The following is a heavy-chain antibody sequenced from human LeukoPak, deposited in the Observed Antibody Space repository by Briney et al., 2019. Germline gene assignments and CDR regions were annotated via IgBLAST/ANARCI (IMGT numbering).Heavy chain of an antibody. CDR2: IYYSGST. CDR1: GGSISSYY. Sequence: PSETLSLTCTVSGGSISSYYWSWIRQPPGKGLEWIGYIYYSGSTNYNPSLKSRVTISVDTSKNQFSLKLSSVTAADTAVCYCARGTYQLLPYYYYYGMDVWGQGTTVTVSS. CDR3: ARGTYQLLPYYYYYGMDV. D-gene: IGHD2-2*01. V-gene: IGHV4-59*01. J-gene: IGHJ6*02.